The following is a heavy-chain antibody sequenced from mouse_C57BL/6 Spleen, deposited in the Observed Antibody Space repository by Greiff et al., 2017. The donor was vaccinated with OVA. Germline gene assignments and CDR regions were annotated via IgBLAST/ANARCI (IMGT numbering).Heavy chain of an antibody. V-gene: IGHV1-15*01. D-gene: IGHD3-3*01. CDR3: TRQGTVYFDD. Sequence: QVQLQQSGAELVRPGASVTLSCKASGYTFTDYEMHWVKQTPVHGLEWIGAIDPETGGTAYNQKFQGKAILTADKSSSTAYMELRSLTSEDSAVYYCTRQGTVYFDDWGQGTTLTVSS. J-gene: IGHJ2*01. CDR2: IDPETGGT. CDR1: GYTFTDYE.